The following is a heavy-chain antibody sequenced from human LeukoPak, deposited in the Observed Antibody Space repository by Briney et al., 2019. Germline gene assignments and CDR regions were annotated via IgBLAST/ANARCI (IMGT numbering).Heavy chain of an antibody. CDR1: GYTFTGYY. Sequence: ASVKVFCKASGYTFTGYYMHWVRQAPGQGLEWMGWINPNSGGTNYAQKFQGRVTMTRDTSISTAYMELSRLRSDDTAVYYCARISSSFPLGSPIDYWGQGTLVTVSS. CDR3: ARISSSFPLGSPIDY. CDR2: INPNSGGT. J-gene: IGHJ4*02. V-gene: IGHV1-2*02. D-gene: IGHD6-13*01.